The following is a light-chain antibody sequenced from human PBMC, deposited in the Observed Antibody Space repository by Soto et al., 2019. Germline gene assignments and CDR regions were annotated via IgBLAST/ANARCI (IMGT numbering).Light chain of an antibody. CDR3: SSYTSNTTPYV. V-gene: IGLV2-14*03. CDR1: SSDVGGYDY. Sequence: QSALTQPASVSGSPGQSITISCTGTSSDVGGYDYVSWYQQHPGKAPKLLIYDVSNRPSGVSTRFSGSKSGNTASLTISGLQAEDEADYHCSSYTSNTTPYVFGTGTKLIVL. CDR2: DVS. J-gene: IGLJ1*01.